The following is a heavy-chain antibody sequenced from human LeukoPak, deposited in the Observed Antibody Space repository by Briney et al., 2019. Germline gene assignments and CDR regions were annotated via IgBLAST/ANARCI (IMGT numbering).Heavy chain of an antibody. CDR1: GGSISSYY. CDR2: IYYSGST. Sequence: PSETLSFTCTVSGGSISSYYWSWIRQPPGKGLEWIGYIYYSGSTNYNPSLKSRVTISVDTSKNQFSLKLGSVTAADTAVYYWARAYCSGSYSDYWGQGTLVTVSS. J-gene: IGHJ4*02. CDR3: ARAYCSGSYSDY. V-gene: IGHV4-59*01. D-gene: IGHD3-10*01.